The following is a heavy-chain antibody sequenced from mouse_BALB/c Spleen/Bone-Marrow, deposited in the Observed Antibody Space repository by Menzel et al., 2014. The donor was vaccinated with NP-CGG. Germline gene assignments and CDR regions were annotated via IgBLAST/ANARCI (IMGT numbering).Heavy chain of an antibody. CDR2: IDPANGNT. V-gene: IGHV14-3*02. D-gene: IGHD2-3*01. CDR3: ARNGYYVYYYAMDY. J-gene: IGHJ4*01. CDR1: GFNIKDTY. Sequence: EVQLQQSGAELVKPGASVKLSCTASGFNIKDTYMHWVKQRPEQGLEWIGRIDPANGNTKYDPKFQGKATITADTSSNTAYLQLSSLTSEDTAVYYCARNGYYVYYYAMDYWGQGTSVTGSS.